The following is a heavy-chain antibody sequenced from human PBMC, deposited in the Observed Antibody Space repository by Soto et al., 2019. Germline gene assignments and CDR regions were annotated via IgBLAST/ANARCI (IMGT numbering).Heavy chain of an antibody. CDR3: ASGLQLWESFDY. J-gene: IGHJ4*02. CDR1: GGSISSGGYY. D-gene: IGHD5-18*01. Sequence: SETLSLTCTVSGGSISSGGYYWSWIRQHPGKGLEWIGYIYYSGSTYYNPSLKSRVTISVDTSKNQFSLKLSPVTAADTAVYYCASGLQLWESFDYWGQGTLVTVSS. CDR2: IYYSGST. V-gene: IGHV4-31*03.